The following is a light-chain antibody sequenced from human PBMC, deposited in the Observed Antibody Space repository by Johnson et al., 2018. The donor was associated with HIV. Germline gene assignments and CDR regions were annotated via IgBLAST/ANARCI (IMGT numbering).Light chain of an antibody. Sequence: QSVLTQPPSVSAAPGQKVTISCSGSSSNIGNNYVSWYQQLPGTAPKLLIYENNKRPSGIPARFYGSQSGQSATLAITGLQTGDEAVSYCGTWDSILSAYVFGTGTKFTVL. V-gene: IGLV1-51*02. J-gene: IGLJ1*01. CDR2: ENN. CDR3: GTWDSILSAYV. CDR1: SSNIGNNY.